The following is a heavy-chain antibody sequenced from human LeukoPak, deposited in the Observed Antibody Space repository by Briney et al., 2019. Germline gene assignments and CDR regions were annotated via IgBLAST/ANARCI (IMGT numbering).Heavy chain of an antibody. D-gene: IGHD6-19*01. CDR1: GFSVSTNY. Sequence: PGGSLRLSCAASGFSVSTNYMTWVRQAPGKGLEWVAVIWSDGSNKFYADSVKGRFTISRDNSKNTLYLQMNSLRAEDTAVYYCASSAGALINCWGQGTLVIVSS. CDR2: IWSDGSNK. J-gene: IGHJ4*02. V-gene: IGHV3-33*08. CDR3: ASSAGALINC.